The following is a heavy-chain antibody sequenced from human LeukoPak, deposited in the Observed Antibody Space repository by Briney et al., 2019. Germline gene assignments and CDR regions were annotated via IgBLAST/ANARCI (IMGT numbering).Heavy chain of an antibody. CDR1: GGSFSGYY. CDR3: ARRTYYYDSSGIGY. J-gene: IGHJ4*02. CDR2: INHSGST. V-gene: IGHV4-34*01. Sequence: PSETLSLTCAVYGGSFSGYYWSWIRQPPGKGLEWIGEINHSGSTNYNPSLKSRVTISVDTSKNQFSLKLSSVTAADTAVYYCARRTYYYDSSGIGYWGQGTLVTVSS. D-gene: IGHD3-22*01.